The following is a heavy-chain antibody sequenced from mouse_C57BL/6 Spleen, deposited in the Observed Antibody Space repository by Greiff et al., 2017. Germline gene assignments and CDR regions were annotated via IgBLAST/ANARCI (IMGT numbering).Heavy chain of an antibody. CDR2: INYDGSST. V-gene: IGHV5-16*01. D-gene: IGHD1-1*01. J-gene: IGHJ4*01. CDR3: ARDSYGIRYAMDY. CDR1: GFTFSDYY. Sequence: EVMLVESEGGLVQPGSSMKLSCTASGFTFSDYYMAWVRQVPEKGLEWVANINYDGSSTYYLDSLKSRFIISRDNAKNILYLQMSSLKSEDTATYYCARDSYGIRYAMDYWGQGTSVTVSS.